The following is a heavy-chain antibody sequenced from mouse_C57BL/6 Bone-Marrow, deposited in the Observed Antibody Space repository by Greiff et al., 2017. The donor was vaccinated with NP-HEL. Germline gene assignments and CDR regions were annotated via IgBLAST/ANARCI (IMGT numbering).Heavy chain of an antibody. Sequence: EVQLQQSGTVLARPGASVKMSCKTSGYTFTSYWMHWVKQRPGQGLEWIGAIYPGNSDTSYNQKFKGKAKLTAVTSASTAYMELSSLTNADSAVYYCTIYYGSSYDAMDYWGQGTSVTVSS. CDR3: TIYYGSSYDAMDY. CDR2: IYPGNSDT. D-gene: IGHD1-1*01. CDR1: GYTFTSYW. V-gene: IGHV1-5*01. J-gene: IGHJ4*01.